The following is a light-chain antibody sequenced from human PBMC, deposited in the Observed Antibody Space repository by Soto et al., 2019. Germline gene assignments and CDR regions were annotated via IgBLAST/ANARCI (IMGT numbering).Light chain of an antibody. CDR2: DAS. J-gene: IGKJ4*01. V-gene: IGKV3-11*01. CDR3: QQRSNWHPT. CDR1: QSVSSY. Sequence: EIVLTQSPATLSLSPGARATLSCRASQSVSSYLAWYQQKPGQAPRLLIYDASNRATGIPARFSGSGSGTDFTLTISSLEPEDFAVYYCQQRSNWHPTFGGGTKVEIK.